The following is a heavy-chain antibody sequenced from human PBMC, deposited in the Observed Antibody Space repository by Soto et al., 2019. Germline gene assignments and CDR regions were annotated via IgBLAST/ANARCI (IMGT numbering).Heavy chain of an antibody. CDR3: ARDLLRGSSSELNYYYYGMDV. V-gene: IGHV3-13*01. CDR1: GFTFSSYD. J-gene: IGHJ6*02. Sequence: GGSLRLSCAASGFTFSSYDMHWVRQATGKGLEWVSAIGTAGDTYYPGSVKGRFTISRENAKNSLYLQMNSLRAEDTAVYYCARDLLRGSSSELNYYYYGMDVWGQGTTVTVSS. D-gene: IGHD6-13*01. CDR2: IGTAGDT.